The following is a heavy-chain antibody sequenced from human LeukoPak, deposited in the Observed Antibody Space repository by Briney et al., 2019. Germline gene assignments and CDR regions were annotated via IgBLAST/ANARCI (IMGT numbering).Heavy chain of an antibody. CDR2: IYYSGST. CDR1: GGSIWNSNYY. CDR3: ARHDGGVDYGGKADDDAFDI. J-gene: IGHJ3*02. Sequence: PSETLSLTCTVSGGSIWNSNYYWGWIRQPPGKGLEWIGSIYYSGSTYYNPSLKSRVTISVDTSKNQFSLKLSSVTAADTAVYYCARHDGGVDYGGKADDDAFDIWGQGTMVTVSS. D-gene: IGHD4-23*01. V-gene: IGHV4-39*01.